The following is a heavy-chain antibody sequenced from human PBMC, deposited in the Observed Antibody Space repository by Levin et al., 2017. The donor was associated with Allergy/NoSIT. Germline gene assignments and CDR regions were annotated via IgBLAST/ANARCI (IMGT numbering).Heavy chain of an antibody. CDR2: IYHSGTT. V-gene: IGHV4-39*01. D-gene: IGHD6-19*01. CDR1: GDSIRSVNYY. Sequence: SQTLSLTCTVSGDSIRSVNYYWGWIRQPPGKGLEWIGRIYHSGTTNYNPSLKSRVTISADTSKNQFFLKLNSVTAADTAVYYCARGTAVAGPLLDYWGQGTLVTVSS. CDR3: ARGTAVAGPLLDY. J-gene: IGHJ4*02.